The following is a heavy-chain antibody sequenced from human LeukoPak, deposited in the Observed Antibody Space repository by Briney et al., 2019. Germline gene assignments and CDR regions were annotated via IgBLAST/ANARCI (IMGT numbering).Heavy chain of an antibody. Sequence: GGSLRLSCAASGFTFSSYAMTWVRQAPGKGLEWVSAISAGGGTYYADSVKGRFTISRDNSKNTLYLQMNSLRAEDSALYYCAKPVVPAAILDFDYWGQGALVTVSS. D-gene: IGHD2-2*02. CDR1: GFTFSSYA. V-gene: IGHV3-23*01. CDR2: ISAGGGT. CDR3: AKPVVPAAILDFDY. J-gene: IGHJ4*02.